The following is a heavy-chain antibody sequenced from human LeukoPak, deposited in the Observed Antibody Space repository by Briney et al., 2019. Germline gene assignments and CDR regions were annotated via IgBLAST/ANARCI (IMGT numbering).Heavy chain of an antibody. V-gene: IGHV1-18*01. Sequence: ASVKVSCKASGYTFTSYGISWVRQSPGQGLEWMGWISAYNGNSNYAQKLQGRVTMTTDTSTSTAYMELRSLRSDDTAVYYCARYCSSTSCYSGAFDIWGQGTMVTVSS. J-gene: IGHJ3*02. CDR2: ISAYNGNS. D-gene: IGHD2-2*01. CDR1: GYTFTSYG. CDR3: ARYCSSTSCYSGAFDI.